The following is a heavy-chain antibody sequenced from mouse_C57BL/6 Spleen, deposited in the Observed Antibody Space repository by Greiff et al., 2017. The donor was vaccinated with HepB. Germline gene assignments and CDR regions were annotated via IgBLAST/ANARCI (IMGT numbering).Heavy chain of an antibody. CDR2: ISDGGSYT. V-gene: IGHV5-4*01. Sequence: EVNVVESGGGLVKPGGSLKLSCAASGFTFSSYAMSWVRQTPEKRLEWVATISDGGSYTYYPDNVKGRFTISRDNAKNNLYLQMSHLKSEDTAMYYCARDRDDYDEGYAMDYWGQGTSVTVSS. CDR3: ARDRDDYDEGYAMDY. J-gene: IGHJ4*01. CDR1: GFTFSSYA. D-gene: IGHD2-4*01.